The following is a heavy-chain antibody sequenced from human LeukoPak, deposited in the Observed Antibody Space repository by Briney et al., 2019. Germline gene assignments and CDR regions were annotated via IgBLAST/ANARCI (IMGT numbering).Heavy chain of an antibody. D-gene: IGHD6-19*01. Sequence: ASVKVSCKAFGYTFTDYYMYWVRQAPGQGLAWMGWIIPNSGGTNYAQRFQGRVTMTRDTSITTAYMELSSLRSDDTAVYYCARFSTRGWHFDYWGQGTLVTVSS. CDR3: ARFSTRGWHFDY. V-gene: IGHV1-2*02. J-gene: IGHJ4*02. CDR2: IIPNSGGT. CDR1: GYTFTDYY.